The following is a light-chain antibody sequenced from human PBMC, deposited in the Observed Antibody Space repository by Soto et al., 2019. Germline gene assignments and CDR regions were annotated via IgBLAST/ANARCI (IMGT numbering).Light chain of an antibody. J-gene: IGKJ4*01. Sequence: DIQMTQSPSSLSSSVGDRVTITCQASQDSTNDLNWYQQKPGKAPTVLTYEASNLKTGVPSRFSGSGSGTDFNFTISSLQPEDIATYCWQQYDNVPLTFGGGPKVEIK. CDR3: QQYDNVPLT. CDR1: QDSTND. V-gene: IGKV1-33*01. CDR2: EAS.